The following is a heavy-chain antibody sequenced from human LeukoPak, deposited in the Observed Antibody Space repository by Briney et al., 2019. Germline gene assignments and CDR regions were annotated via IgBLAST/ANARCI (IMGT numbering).Heavy chain of an antibody. CDR2: ISGSGGST. V-gene: IGHV3-23*01. CDR3: TKGDLITGYFQH. D-gene: IGHD3-16*01. J-gene: IGHJ1*01. CDR1: GFTFSTYA. Sequence: GGSLRLSCAASGFTFSTYAMTWVRQAPGKGLEWVSAISGSGGSTYYADSVKGRFTISRDNSKNTLYLQMNSLRAEDTAVYYCTKGDLITGYFQHWGQGTLVTVSS.